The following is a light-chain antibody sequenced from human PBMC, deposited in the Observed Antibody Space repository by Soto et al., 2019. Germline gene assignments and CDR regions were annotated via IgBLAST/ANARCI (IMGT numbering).Light chain of an antibody. CDR2: NTS. CDR3: QQRSDWPWT. CDR1: QSLSRH. V-gene: IGKV3-11*01. Sequence: EIVLTQSPATLSLSPGERASLSCRASQSLSRHLAWYQQIPGQTPRLLIYNTSNRATGIPARFSGSGSGTDFTLTISSLEPEDFAVYYCQQRSDWPWTFGQGTKVDI. J-gene: IGKJ1*01.